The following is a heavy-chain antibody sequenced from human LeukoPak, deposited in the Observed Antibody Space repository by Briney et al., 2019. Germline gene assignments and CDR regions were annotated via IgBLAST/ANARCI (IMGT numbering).Heavy chain of an antibody. Sequence: PSETLSLTCTVSGGSISSSHYCWGWIRQPPGKGLEWIGSVYYSGTTYSNPSLKSRVTISIDTSKTHFSLRLTSVTAADTAVYYCATLPTFDYWGQGTLVTVSS. V-gene: IGHV4-39*07. CDR3: ATLPTFDY. CDR1: GGSISSSHYC. J-gene: IGHJ4*02. CDR2: VYYSGTT.